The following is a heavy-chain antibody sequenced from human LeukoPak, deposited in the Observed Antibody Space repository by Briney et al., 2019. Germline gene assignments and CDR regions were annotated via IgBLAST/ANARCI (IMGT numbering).Heavy chain of an antibody. CDR2: VNLNSGGT. CDR3: ARVALAGSRIHLLDN. J-gene: IGHJ4*02. D-gene: IGHD5-18*01. Sequence: ASVKVSRKASGYTFTDYYMYWVRQAPGQGPEWMGWVNLNSGGTQYVQKFQGRVTMTRDTSISTAYMELTSLTSDDTVMYFCARVALAGSRIHLLDNWGQGTLVTVSS. CDR1: GYTFTDYY. V-gene: IGHV1-2*02.